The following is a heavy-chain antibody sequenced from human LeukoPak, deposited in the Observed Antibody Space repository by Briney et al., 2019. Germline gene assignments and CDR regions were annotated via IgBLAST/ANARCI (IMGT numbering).Heavy chain of an antibody. CDR2: IFYSGNI. Sequence: SETLSLTCTVSGGSISSGSYSWNWIRQHPGKGLEWIGYIFYSGNIYYNPSLKSRVTISVDTSKIQFSLKLSSVTAADTAVYYCARKLGLVTAIPHFDYWGQGALVTVSS. V-gene: IGHV4-31*03. CDR3: ARKLGLVTAIPHFDY. CDR1: GGSISSGSYS. J-gene: IGHJ4*02. D-gene: IGHD2-21*02.